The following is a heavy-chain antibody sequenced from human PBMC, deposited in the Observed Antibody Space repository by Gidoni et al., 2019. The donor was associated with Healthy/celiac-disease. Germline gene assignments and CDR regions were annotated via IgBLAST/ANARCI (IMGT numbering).Heavy chain of an antibody. D-gene: IGHD4-17*01. Sequence: EVQLLESGGGLVQPGGSLRLSRAASGFTFSSYAMSWVRQAPGKGLEWVSTISGSGGSNYYADSVKGRFTISRDNSKNTLYLQMNSLRAEDTAVYYCAKHGDYPARAFDIWGQGTMVTVSS. V-gene: IGHV3-23*01. J-gene: IGHJ3*02. CDR1: GFTFSSYA. CDR2: ISGSGGSN. CDR3: AKHGDYPARAFDI.